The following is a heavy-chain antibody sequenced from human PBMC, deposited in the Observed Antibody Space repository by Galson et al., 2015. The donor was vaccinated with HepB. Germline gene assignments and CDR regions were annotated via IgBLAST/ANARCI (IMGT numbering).Heavy chain of an antibody. D-gene: IGHD2-2*01. CDR1: GGTFTNYA. CDR2: IIPIFGSS. V-gene: IGHV1-69*13. Sequence: SVKVSCKASGGTFTNYALNWVRQAPGQGLEWMGGIIPIFGSSNYAQKFVGRVTITADESTNTAYMELSSLTSEDTAVYFCARGVVPASVEVAFDRWGQGTLVTVSS. J-gene: IGHJ4*02. CDR3: ARGVVPASVEVAFDR.